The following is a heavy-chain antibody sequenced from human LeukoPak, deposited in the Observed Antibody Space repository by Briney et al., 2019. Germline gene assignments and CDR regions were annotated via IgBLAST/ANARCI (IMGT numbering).Heavy chain of an antibody. CDR2: ITGSGGST. CDR3: AKHRGSYFRWDY. D-gene: IGHD1-26*01. V-gene: IGHV3-23*01. CDR1: GFTFSSYA. Sequence: GGSLRLSCAASGFTFSSYAMTWVRQAPGKGLEWVSAITGSGGSTYYADSVKGRFTISRDNSKNTLYLQMNSLRAEDTAVYYCAKHRGSYFRWDYWGQGTLVTVSS. J-gene: IGHJ4*02.